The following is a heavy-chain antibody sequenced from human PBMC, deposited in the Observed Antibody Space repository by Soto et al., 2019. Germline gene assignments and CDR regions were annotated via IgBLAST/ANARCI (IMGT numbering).Heavy chain of an antibody. Sequence: PXVSLRLSCAASGFTFSNALVVWVGQAPGKGLEWVSGISGSGGDTYYADSVMGRFTVSRDNSKNTLYLQMNSLRVEDTAVYHCAKAWVTGTILYYFHHCGQRALVTVSS. CDR3: AKAWVTGTILYYFHH. V-gene: IGHV3-23*01. D-gene: IGHD3-10*01. J-gene: IGHJ4*02. CDR1: GFTFSNAL. CDR2: ISGSGGDT.